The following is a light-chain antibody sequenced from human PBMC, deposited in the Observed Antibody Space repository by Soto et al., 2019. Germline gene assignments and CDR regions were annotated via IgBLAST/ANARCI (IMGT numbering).Light chain of an antibody. Sequence: QSVLTQPPSASGSPGQSVTISCTGTSSDVGKYDYVSWFQHHPGKAPKLIIYEVSKRPSGVPDRFSGSKSGSTASLTVSGLQTEDEADYFCFSYTANDNWVFGGGTKLTVL. V-gene: IGLV2-8*01. CDR3: FSYTANDNWV. CDR2: EVS. J-gene: IGLJ3*02. CDR1: SSDVGKYDY.